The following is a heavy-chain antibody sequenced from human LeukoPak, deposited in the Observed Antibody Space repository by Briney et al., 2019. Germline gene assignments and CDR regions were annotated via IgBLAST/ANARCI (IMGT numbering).Heavy chain of an antibody. D-gene: IGHD2-2*01. J-gene: IGHJ5*02. V-gene: IGHV1-69*01. Sequence: ASVKVSCKASGGTFISYAISWVRQAPGQGREGMGGIIPIFGTANYAQKFQGRVTITADESTSTAYMELSSLRSEDTAVYYCARGHQVVPARGEWFDPWGQGTLVTVSS. CDR3: ARGHQVVPARGEWFDP. CDR1: GGTFISYA. CDR2: IIPIFGTA.